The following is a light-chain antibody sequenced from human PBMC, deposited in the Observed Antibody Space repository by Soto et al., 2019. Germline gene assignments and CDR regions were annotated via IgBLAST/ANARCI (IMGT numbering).Light chain of an antibody. J-gene: IGLJ1*01. CDR3: SSYTSSSTLGV. CDR2: DVS. V-gene: IGLV2-14*01. Sequence: QSVLTQPASVSGSPGQSITISCTGTSSDVGGYNYVSWYQQHPGKATKLMIYDVSNRPSGVSNSFSGSKSGNTASLTISGLHAEDEADYYCSSYTSSSTLGVFGTGTKVTVL. CDR1: SSDVGGYNY.